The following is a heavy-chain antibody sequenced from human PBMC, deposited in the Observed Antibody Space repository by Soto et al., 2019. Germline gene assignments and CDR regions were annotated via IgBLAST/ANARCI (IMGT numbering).Heavy chain of an antibody. CDR2: IIPILGIA. D-gene: IGHD3-10*01. V-gene: IGHV1-69*08. CDR1: GGTFSSYT. CDR3: AREGEEGSGSHDY. Sequence: QVQLVQSGAEVKKPGSSVKVSCKASGGTFSSYTISWVRQAPGQGLEWMGRIIPILGIANYAQKFQGRVTITADKSTSTDYMELSSLRSEDTAVYYCAREGEEGSGSHDYWGQGTLVTVSS. J-gene: IGHJ4*02.